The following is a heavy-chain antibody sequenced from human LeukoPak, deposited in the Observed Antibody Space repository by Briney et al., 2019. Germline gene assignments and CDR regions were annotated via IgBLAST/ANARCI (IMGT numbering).Heavy chain of an antibody. D-gene: IGHD2-2*01. J-gene: IGHJ4*02. CDR1: GGSISSYY. CDR2: IYSSGST. Sequence: SETLSLTCTVSGGSISSYYWNWIRQPAGEGLEWIGRIYSSGSTNYNPSLKSRVTISVDKSKNQFSLKLNTVAAADTAVYYCARGVVVPAVYFDYWGQGTLVTVSS. V-gene: IGHV4-4*07. CDR3: ARGVVVPAVYFDY.